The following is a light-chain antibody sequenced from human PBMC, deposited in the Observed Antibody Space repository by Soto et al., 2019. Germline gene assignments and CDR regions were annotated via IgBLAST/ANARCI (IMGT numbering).Light chain of an antibody. Sequence: DIQMTQSPSSLSASVGDRVTITCQASQDISGWLAWFQQKPGEAPKLLIYGAFSLQSGVPSRFSGSGSGTDFTLTISSLQPEDSATYYCQQANSFPWTFGQGTKVDIK. CDR3: QQANSFPWT. V-gene: IGKV1-12*01. CDR2: GAF. CDR1: QDISGW. J-gene: IGKJ1*01.